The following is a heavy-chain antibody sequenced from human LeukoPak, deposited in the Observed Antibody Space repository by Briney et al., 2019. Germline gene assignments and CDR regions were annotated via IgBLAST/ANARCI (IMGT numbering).Heavy chain of an antibody. CDR3: ARDRPITIFGVVSAFDI. CDR1: GYDFSTYG. Sequence: GASVKVSCRTSGYDFSTYGITWVRQAPGQGLEYMGWIRPSNGNRNYAQKVQDRVTLTTDTSTSTVYMELRSLRSDDTAVYYCARDRPITIFGVVSAFDIWGQGTMVTVSS. V-gene: IGHV1-18*01. J-gene: IGHJ3*02. D-gene: IGHD3-3*01. CDR2: IRPSNGNR.